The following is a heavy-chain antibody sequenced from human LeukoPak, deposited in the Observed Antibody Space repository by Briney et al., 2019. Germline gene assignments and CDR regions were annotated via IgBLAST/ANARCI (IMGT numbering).Heavy chain of an antibody. CDR1: GGSISSYY. D-gene: IGHD3-22*01. Sequence: KPSETLSLTCTVSGGSISSYYWSWIRQPPGKGLEWIGYIYYSGSTNYNPSLKSRVTISVDTSKNQFSLKLSSVTAADTAVYYCAREINYYDSSGYGDYYYYYGMDVWGQGTTVTVSS. J-gene: IGHJ6*02. V-gene: IGHV4-59*01. CDR3: AREINYYDSSGYGDYYYYYGMDV. CDR2: IYYSGST.